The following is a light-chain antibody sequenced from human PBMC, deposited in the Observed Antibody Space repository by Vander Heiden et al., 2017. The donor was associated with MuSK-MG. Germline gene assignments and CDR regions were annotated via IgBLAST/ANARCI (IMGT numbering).Light chain of an antibody. J-gene: IGLJ3*02. CDR2: EDN. V-gene: IGLV6-57*03. CDR3: QSYDSSNWV. CDR1: SGSIASNY. Sequence: FMLTQPHSVSESPGKTATISCTRSSGSIASNYVQWYQQRPGSAPSTVIYEDNQRPSGVPDRFSGSIDSSSNSASLTISGLKTEDEADYYCQSYDSSNWVFGGGTKLTVL.